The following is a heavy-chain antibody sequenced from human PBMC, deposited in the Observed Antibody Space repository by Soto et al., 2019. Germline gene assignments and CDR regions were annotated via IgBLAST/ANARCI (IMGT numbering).Heavy chain of an antibody. CDR1: GGSINRGDYF. Sequence: QVQLQESGPGLVRPSQTLSLTCSVSGGSINRGDYFWSWIRQPPGKGLEWIGYMYYSGSTFNKPSLESRVTISVDSSKNQFSLKLRSVTAADTAVYYCASATVNPGVFKYWGRGALVTVSS. V-gene: IGHV4-30-4*01. CDR3: ASATVNPGVFKY. D-gene: IGHD4-17*01. CDR2: MYYSGST. J-gene: IGHJ4*02.